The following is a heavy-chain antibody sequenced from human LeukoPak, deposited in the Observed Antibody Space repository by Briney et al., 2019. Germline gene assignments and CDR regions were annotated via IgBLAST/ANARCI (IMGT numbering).Heavy chain of an antibody. Sequence: GGSLRLSCVAYGTTFDRYSMDWVRQAPGKGLEWVSYISSGSNTRLYAESVKGRFTISRDNSNDSLFLQTNSLRAEDSAVYYCARERYLPSGGYYYMDVWGKGTTVTVSS. CDR3: ARERYLPSGGYYYMDV. J-gene: IGHJ6*03. D-gene: IGHD5-12*01. CDR2: ISSGSNTR. V-gene: IGHV3-48*04. CDR1: GTTFDRYS.